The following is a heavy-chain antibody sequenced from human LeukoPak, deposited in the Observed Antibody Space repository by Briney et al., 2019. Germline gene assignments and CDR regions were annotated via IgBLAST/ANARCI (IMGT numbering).Heavy chain of an antibody. CDR2: IYYSGTT. J-gene: IGHJ3*02. Sequence: SETLSLTCIVSDGSINNYYWSWIRQPPGKGLEWIGYIYYSGTTIYNPSLKSRVTISVDTSKNQFSLKLSSVTAADTAMIYCARVAAGPGHAAFDIWGQGTMVTVSS. V-gene: IGHV4-59*01. CDR1: DGSINNYY. CDR3: ARVAAGPGHAAFDI. D-gene: IGHD6-13*01.